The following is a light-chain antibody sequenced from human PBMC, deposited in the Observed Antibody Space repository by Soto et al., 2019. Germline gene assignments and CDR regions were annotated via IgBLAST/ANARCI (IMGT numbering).Light chain of an antibody. CDR1: QSISSY. J-gene: IGKJ3*01. CDR2: AAS. Sequence: DIHMTESPSSLSASVGDIVTITCVESQSISSYLNWYQQKPGTAPKVLIYAASTLQSGVPSRFSGSGSETDFNLTISSLKSEDFATYYCKQSYSTPPTFGTGTKVDIK. CDR3: KQSYSTPPT. V-gene: IGKV1-39*01.